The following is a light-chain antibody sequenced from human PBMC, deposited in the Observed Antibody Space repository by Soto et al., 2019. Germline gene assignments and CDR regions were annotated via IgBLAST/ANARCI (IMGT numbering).Light chain of an antibody. Sequence: DIQMTQYPSYVSTSVGGRGNITCRASQGISSWLAWYQQTLGKAPNLLSDAAYSLQSGVPSRCSGRGAWTDCSLTISSLQPEDVATYYCQQTHSFPRTFGPGTKVDIK. V-gene: IGKV1-12*01. CDR3: QQTHSFPRT. J-gene: IGKJ3*01. CDR1: QGISSW. CDR2: AAY.